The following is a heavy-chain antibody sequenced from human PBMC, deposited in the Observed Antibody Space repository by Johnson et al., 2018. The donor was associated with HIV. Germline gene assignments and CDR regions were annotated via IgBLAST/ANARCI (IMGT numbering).Heavy chain of an antibody. Sequence: VQLVESGGALVQPGGSLRLSCAASGFTVSTNYMSWVRQAPGKGLEWVSVIYSGGSIYYAVSVKGRFTISRDNSKNTLYLQMNSLRAEDTALYYCARLVSSSFTHAFEIWGQGTMVTVSS. CDR3: ARLVSSSFTHAFEI. CDR2: IYSGGSI. J-gene: IGHJ3*02. V-gene: IGHV3-53*01. CDR1: GFTVSTNY. D-gene: IGHD3-22*01.